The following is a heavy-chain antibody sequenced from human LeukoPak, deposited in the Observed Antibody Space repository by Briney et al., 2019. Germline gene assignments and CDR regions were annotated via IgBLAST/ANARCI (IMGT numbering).Heavy chain of an antibody. CDR3: ARDSGLLRLGELSRTDY. V-gene: IGHV4-59*12. CDR1: GGSIRGYY. CDR2: IYSSGST. D-gene: IGHD3-16*02. J-gene: IGHJ4*02. Sequence: SETLSLTCNVSGGSIRGYYWSWIRQPPGKGLEWIGYIYSSGSTDYNPSLKSRVTMSVDTSKSQFSLKLSSVTAADTAVYYCARDSGLLRLGELSRTDYWGQGTLVTVSS.